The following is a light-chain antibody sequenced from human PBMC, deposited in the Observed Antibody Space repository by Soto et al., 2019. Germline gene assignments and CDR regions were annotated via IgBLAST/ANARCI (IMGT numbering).Light chain of an antibody. V-gene: IGKV1-5*03. CDR1: QSFTW. CDR3: QQYNSNPLT. Sequence: DIQMTQSPSTLSASVGDRVTITCRASQSFTWLAWYQQKPGKAPNLLIYKTSILESGVPSRFSGSGSGTEFTLTISSLQPDDFATYYCQQYNSNPLTFGGGTKVEIK. J-gene: IGKJ4*01. CDR2: KTS.